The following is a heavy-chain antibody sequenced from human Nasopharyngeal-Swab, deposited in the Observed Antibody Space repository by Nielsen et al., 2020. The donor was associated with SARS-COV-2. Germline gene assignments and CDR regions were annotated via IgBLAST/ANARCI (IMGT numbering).Heavy chain of an antibody. CDR3: ARADAYSNYGSLDY. D-gene: IGHD4-11*01. CDR1: GFTFSSYS. J-gene: IGHJ4*02. V-gene: IGHV3-21*01. Sequence: GESLKISCAASGFTFSSYSMNWVRQAPGKGLEWVSSISSSSSYIYYADSVKGRFTISRDNAKNSLYLQMDSLRAEDTAVFYCARADAYSNYGSLDYSGQGTLVTVSS. CDR2: ISSSSSYI.